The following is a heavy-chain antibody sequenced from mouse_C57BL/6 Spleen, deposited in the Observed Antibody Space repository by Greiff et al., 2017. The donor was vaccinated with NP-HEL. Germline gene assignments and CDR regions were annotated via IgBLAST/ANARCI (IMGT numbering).Heavy chain of an antibody. Sequence: EVQLQQSGPVLVKPGASVKMSCKASGYTFTDYYMNWVKQSHGKSLEWIGVINPYNGGTSYNQKFKGKATLTVDKSSSTAYMELNSLTSEDSAVYYCARDWVYDGSLAWFAYWGQGTLVTVSA. CDR2: INPYNGGT. CDR3: ARDWVYDGSLAWFAY. J-gene: IGHJ3*01. D-gene: IGHD2-3*01. CDR1: GYTFTDYY. V-gene: IGHV1-19*01.